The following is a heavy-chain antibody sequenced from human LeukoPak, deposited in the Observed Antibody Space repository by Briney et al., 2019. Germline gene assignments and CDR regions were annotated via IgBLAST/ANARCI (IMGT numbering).Heavy chain of an antibody. CDR1: GFTFSGYW. Sequence: GGSLRLSCAASGFTFSGYWIHWVRQAPGKGLVWVSGINSDGSSTTYADAVRGRFTISRDNAKNTLYLQMNSLRAEDTAVYYCATPSPGGAAAGLFDYWGQGTLVTVSS. J-gene: IGHJ4*02. CDR3: ATPSPGGAAAGLFDY. D-gene: IGHD6-13*01. CDR2: INSDGSST. V-gene: IGHV3-74*01.